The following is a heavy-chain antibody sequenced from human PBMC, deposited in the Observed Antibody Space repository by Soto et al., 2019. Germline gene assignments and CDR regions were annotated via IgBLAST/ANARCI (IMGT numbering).Heavy chain of an antibody. CDR2: ISYDGRNE. CDR3: ESGSHVLLTARVAFDL. Sequence: QGQLEESGGGVVQPGRSLRLSCAASGFTFSRIVMSWVRQAPGKGLEWVAVISYDGRNEFYADSVKGRFTMSRDNSDNMMYLEVKSLRSEDTAVYYSESGSHVLLTARVAFDLWGQGTVVTVSS. V-gene: IGHV3-30*03. D-gene: IGHD2-21*02. CDR1: GFTFSRIV. J-gene: IGHJ3*01.